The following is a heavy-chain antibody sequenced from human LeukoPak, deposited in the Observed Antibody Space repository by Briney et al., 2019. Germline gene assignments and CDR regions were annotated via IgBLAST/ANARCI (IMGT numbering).Heavy chain of an antibody. V-gene: IGHV3-11*01. D-gene: IGHD4-11*01. CDR1: GFTFSDYY. Sequence: GGSLRLSCAASGFTFSDYYMSWIRQAPGKGLEWVSYISSSGSTIYYADSVKGRFTISRDNSKNTLYLQMNSLRAEDTAIYYCANPPTVTSFHYWGQGTLVTVSS. CDR2: ISSSGSTI. CDR3: ANPPTVTSFHY. J-gene: IGHJ4*02.